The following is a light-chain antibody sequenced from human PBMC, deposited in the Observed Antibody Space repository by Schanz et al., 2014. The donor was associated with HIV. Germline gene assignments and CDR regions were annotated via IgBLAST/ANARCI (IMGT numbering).Light chain of an antibody. V-gene: IGLV2-14*02. Sequence: QSALTQPASVSGSPGQSITISCTGTSSDIGRNNLVSWYQQHPGKAPKLMIYDVNNRPSGVSNRFSGSKSGNTASLTISGLQAEDEADYYCNSYTSKNTPIFGGGTKVTVL. J-gene: IGLJ2*01. CDR1: SSDIGRNNL. CDR3: NSYTSKNTPI. CDR2: DVN.